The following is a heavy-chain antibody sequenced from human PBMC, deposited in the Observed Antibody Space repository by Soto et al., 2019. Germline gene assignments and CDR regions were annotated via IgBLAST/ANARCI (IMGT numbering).Heavy chain of an antibody. CDR1: GFTFSSYA. CDR3: AGRXTMIVVVTLNGDWYFDL. CDR2: ISGSGGST. Sequence: GESLRLSCAASGFTFSSYAMSWVRQAPGKGLEWVSAISGSGGSTYYADSVKGRFTISRDNSKNTLYLQMNSLRAEDTAVYYCAGRXTMIVVVTLNGDWYFDLWGRGTLVTVSS. D-gene: IGHD3-22*01. V-gene: IGHV3-23*01. J-gene: IGHJ2*01.